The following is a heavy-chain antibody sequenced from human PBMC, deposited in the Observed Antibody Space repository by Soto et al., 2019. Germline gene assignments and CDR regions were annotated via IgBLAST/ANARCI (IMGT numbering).Heavy chain of an antibody. V-gene: IGHV1-8*01. CDR1: GYTFTSYD. CDR3: ARGKKAAGGWFDP. J-gene: IGHJ5*02. Sequence: QVQLVQSGAEVKKPGASVKVSCKASGYTFTSYDINWVRQATGQGLEWMGWMNSNSGNTGYAQKFQGRFKMTRNSSISTAYMELSSLRFEDTALYYCARGKKAAGGWFDPWGQGTLVTVSS. D-gene: IGHD2-15*01. CDR2: MNSNSGNT.